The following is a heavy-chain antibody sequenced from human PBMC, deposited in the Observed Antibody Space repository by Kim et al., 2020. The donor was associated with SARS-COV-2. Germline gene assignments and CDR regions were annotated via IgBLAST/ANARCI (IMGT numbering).Heavy chain of an antibody. V-gene: IGHV6-1*01. CDR3: ARGAGLVAAAGTDYYYYGMAV. D-gene: IGHD6-13*01. CDR1: GDSVSSNSAA. J-gene: IGHJ6*02. CDR2: TYYRSKWYN. Sequence: SQTLSLTCAISGDSVSSNSAAWNWIRQSPSRGLEWLGRTYYRSKWYNDYAVSVKSRITINPDTSKNQFSLQLNSVTPEDTAVYYCARGAGLVAAAGTDYYYYGMAVWGQGTTVTVSS.